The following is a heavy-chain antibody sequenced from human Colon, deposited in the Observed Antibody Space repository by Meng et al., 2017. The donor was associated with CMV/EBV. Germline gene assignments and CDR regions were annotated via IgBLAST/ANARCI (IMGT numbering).Heavy chain of an antibody. D-gene: IGHD5-12*01. V-gene: IGHV4-59*13. J-gene: IGHJ4*02. CDR3: ARADPSVAMYYFDY. CDR2: IYYTGSV. Sequence: SETLSLTCNVSGGSISTYYWTWIRQPPGKGLEWIGNIYYTGSVKYNPSLKSRLTISVDTAKNQFSLKLSSVTAADTATYYCARADPSVAMYYFDYWGRGTLVTVSS. CDR1: GGSISTYY.